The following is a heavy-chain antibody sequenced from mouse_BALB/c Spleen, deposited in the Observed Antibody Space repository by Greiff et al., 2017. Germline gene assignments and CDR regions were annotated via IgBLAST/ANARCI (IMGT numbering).Heavy chain of an antibody. CDR3: ARSNGSSWYCDV. CDR2: ISTYYGDA. Sequence: QVQLKESGAELVRPGVSVKISCKGSGYTFTDYAMHWVKQSHAKSLEWIGVISTYYGDASYNQKFKGKATMTVDKSSSTAYMELARLTSEDSAIYYCARSNGSSWYCDVWGEGTTVTVSS. CDR1: GYTFTDYA. J-gene: IGHJ1*01. D-gene: IGHD1-1*01. V-gene: IGHV1S137*01.